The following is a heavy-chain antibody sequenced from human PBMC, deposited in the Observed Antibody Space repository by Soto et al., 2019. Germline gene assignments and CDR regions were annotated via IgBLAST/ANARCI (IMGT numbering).Heavy chain of an antibody. V-gene: IGHV3-7*03. Sequence: EVQLVESGGGLVQPGGSLRLSCAAAGFTFSNYWMSWVRQAPGKGLEWVANIKEDGSEKYYVDSVKGRLTISRDNAMNALYLKENILSAVDTAVYNCGRVGRLGGQWGQRTVVTISS. CDR3: GRVGRLGGQ. J-gene: IGHJ4*01. D-gene: IGHD3-16*01. CDR1: GFTFSNYW. CDR2: IKEDGSEK.